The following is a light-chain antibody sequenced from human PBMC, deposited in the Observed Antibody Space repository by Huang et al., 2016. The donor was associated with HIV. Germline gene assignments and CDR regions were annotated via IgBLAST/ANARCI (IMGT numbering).Light chain of an antibody. CDR1: QDISNY. Sequence: DIQMTQSPSSLSASVGDRVTITCQASQDISNYFNWYQQKPGKAPKLLIYDASNLETGVSSRFSGSGSVTDFTFTISSLQPEDIATYYCQHYDNLRTFGQGTKVEIK. CDR2: DAS. V-gene: IGKV1-33*01. J-gene: IGKJ1*01. CDR3: QHYDNLRT.